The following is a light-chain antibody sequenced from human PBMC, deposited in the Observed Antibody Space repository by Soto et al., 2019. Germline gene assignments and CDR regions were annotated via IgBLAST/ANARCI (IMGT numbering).Light chain of an antibody. CDR3: MQAVQSPLT. Sequence: THAPLVLPVICADEVLVSFTSMRSLRDSNGKNYLDWYLQKPGESPRLLMCLGSSRAAGVGDRFSGSGSGTDFTLKISRVEAEHVGVYYCMQAVQSPLTLGGGTKVDIK. CDR1: RSLRDSNGKNY. J-gene: IGKJ4*01. CDR2: LGS. V-gene: IGKV2-28*01.